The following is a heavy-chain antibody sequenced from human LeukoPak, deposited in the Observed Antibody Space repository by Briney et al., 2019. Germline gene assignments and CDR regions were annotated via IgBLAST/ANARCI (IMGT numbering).Heavy chain of an antibody. CDR2: INHSGST. CDR1: GGSFSGYY. D-gene: IGHD3-3*01. J-gene: IGHJ6*02. Sequence: SETLSLTCAVYGGSFSGYYWSWIRQPPGKGLEWIGEINHSGSTNYNPSLKSRVTTSVDTSKNQFSLKLSSVTAADTAVYYCASWRGYYPNYYYYGMDVWGQGTTVTVSS. V-gene: IGHV4-34*01. CDR3: ASWRGYYPNYYYYGMDV.